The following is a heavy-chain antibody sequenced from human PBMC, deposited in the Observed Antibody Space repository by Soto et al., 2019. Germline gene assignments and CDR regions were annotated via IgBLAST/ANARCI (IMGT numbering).Heavy chain of an antibody. CDR2: LYSGGRI. D-gene: IGHD3-10*01. CDR3: ARSDREYAYGLNV. CDR1: GFSVTDNY. V-gene: IGHV3-53*01. J-gene: IGHJ6*02. Sequence: EAQLVESGGALIQPGGSLRLSCAGAGFSVTDNYITWVRQAPGKGLEWVSLLYSGGRIYYKESVKGRFTITRDTSKNMLYLQMDRLRTGDTAVYYCARSDREYAYGLNVWGQGTTVTVSS.